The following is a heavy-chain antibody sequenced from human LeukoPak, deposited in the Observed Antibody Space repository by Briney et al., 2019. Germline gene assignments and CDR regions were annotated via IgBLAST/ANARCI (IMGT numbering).Heavy chain of an antibody. CDR2: ISYDGNNK. J-gene: IGHJ4*02. CDR3: VKARRDGYNSWGIFDY. V-gene: IGHV3-30*18. CDR1: GFTFSSYG. Sequence: GGSLRLSCAASGFTFSSYGMHWVRQAPGKGLEWVAVISYDGNNKYYADSVKGRFTISRDNSKNTLYLQMNSLRVEDMALYYCVKARRDGYNSWGIFDYWGQGTLVTVSS. D-gene: IGHD5-24*01.